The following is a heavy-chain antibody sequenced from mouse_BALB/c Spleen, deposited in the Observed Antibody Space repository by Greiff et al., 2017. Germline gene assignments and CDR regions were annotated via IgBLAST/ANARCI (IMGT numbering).Heavy chain of an antibody. CDR3: ARSRTLRSYAMDY. D-gene: IGHD5-1*01. CDR1: GFTFSSYA. Sequence: VQLKQSGGGLVKPGGSLKLSCAASGFTFSSYAMSWVRQSPEKRLEWVAEISSGGSTYYPDSVKGRFTISRDNARNILYLQMSSLRSEDTAMYYCARSRTLRSYAMDYWGQGTPVTVSS. V-gene: IGHV5-6-5*01. J-gene: IGHJ4*01. CDR2: ISSGGST.